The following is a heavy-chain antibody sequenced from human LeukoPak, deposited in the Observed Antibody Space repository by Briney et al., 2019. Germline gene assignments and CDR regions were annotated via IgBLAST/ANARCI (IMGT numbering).Heavy chain of an antibody. CDR1: GFTVSSNY. CDR3: AKDPPTVTNRPLYYYYYMDV. J-gene: IGHJ6*03. V-gene: IGHV3-53*01. CDR2: IYSGGST. D-gene: IGHD4-17*01. Sequence: GGSLRLSCAASGFTVSSNYMSWVRQAPGKGLEWVSIIYSGGSTFYADSVKGRSTISRDNSKNTLYLQMNSLRAEDTAVYYCAKDPPTVTNRPLYYYYYMDVWGKGTTVTISS.